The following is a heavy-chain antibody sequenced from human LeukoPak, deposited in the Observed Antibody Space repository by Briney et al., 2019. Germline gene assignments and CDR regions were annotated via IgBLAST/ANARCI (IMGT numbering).Heavy chain of an antibody. CDR2: IYSSGST. CDR3: ARGPPDFYNSGSYYNGYNWFDS. J-gene: IGHJ5*01. Sequence: PSETLSLTCAVYGGSISNGTSYWTWIRQPAGKSLEWLGRIYSSGSTNYNPSLKSRVTISADTSKNQFSLTLTSVTAADTAVYYCARGPPDFYNSGSYYNGYNWFDSWGQGTLVTVSS. V-gene: IGHV4-61*02. D-gene: IGHD3-10*01. CDR1: GGSISNGTSY.